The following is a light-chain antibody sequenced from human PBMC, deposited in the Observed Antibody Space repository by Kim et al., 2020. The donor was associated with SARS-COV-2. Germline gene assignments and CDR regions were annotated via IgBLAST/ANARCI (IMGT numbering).Light chain of an antibody. CDR2: GAS. CDR1: QSVSSNY. J-gene: IGKJ1*01. CDR3: QQYGSSPRT. V-gene: IGKV3-20*01. Sequence: ETVLTHSPGTLSLSPGERATLSCRASQSVSSNYLAWYQQKPGQAPRLLIYGASSRATGIPDRFSGSGSGTDFTLTISRLEPEDFAVYYCQQYGSSPRTFGQGTKVDIK.